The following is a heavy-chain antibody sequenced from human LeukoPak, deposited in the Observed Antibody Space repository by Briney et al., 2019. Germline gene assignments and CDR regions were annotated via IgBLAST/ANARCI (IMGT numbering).Heavy chain of an antibody. CDR3: ARVPSYGDYVY. CDR2: INPNSGGT. J-gene: IGHJ4*02. V-gene: IGHV1-2*02. CDR1: GYTFTGYY. Sequence: ASVKVSCKASGYTFTGYYMHWVRQAPGQGLEWMGWINPNSGGTNYAQKFQGRVTMARDTSISTAYMELSRLRSDDAAVYYCARVPSYGDYVYWGQGTLVTVSS. D-gene: IGHD4-17*01.